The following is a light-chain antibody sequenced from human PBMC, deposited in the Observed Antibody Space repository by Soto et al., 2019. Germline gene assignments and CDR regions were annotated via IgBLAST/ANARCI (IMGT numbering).Light chain of an antibody. CDR3: QQYNNWTRPWT. Sequence: EIMMTQSPATLSVSPGERATLSCRASQSVSSNLAWYQQKPGQAPRLLIYGASTRATGIPARFSGSGSGTEFTLTISSLQSEDFAVYFCQQYNNWTRPWTFGQGTKVEIK. CDR2: GAS. CDR1: QSVSSN. V-gene: IGKV3-15*01. J-gene: IGKJ1*01.